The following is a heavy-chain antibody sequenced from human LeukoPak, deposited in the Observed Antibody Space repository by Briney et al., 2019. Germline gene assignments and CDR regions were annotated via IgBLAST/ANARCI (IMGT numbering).Heavy chain of an antibody. CDR2: ISVSGGST. D-gene: IGHD3-16*01. CDR1: GFSFRSYA. CDR3: AKGLRTGVGPYMGYHYYMDV. Sequence: PGGSLRLSCAASGFSFRSYAMTWVRQAPGKGLEWVSGISVSGGSTYYADSVKGRFTISRDNSYNTVSLQMNSLRDEDTGVYYCAKGLRTGVGPYMGYHYYMDVWGKGATVTVSS. J-gene: IGHJ6*03. V-gene: IGHV3-23*01.